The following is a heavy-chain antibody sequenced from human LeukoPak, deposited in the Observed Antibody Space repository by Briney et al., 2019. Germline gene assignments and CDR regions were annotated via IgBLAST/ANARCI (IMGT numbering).Heavy chain of an antibody. CDR3: ARGAKTYYYGSGSYFFGY. J-gene: IGHJ4*02. Sequence: ASVKVSCKASGYTFTSYYMHWVRQAPGQGLEWMGIINPSGGSTNYAQKLQGRVTMTRDTSTSTVYMELSSLRSEDTAVYYCARGAKTYYYGSGSYFFGYWGQGTLVTVSS. CDR2: INPSGGST. V-gene: IGHV1-46*01. CDR1: GYTFTSYY. D-gene: IGHD3-10*01.